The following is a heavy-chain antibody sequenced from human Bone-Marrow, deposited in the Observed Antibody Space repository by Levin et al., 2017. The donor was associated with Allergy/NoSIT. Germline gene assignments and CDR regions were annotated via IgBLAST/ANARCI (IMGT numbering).Heavy chain of an antibody. CDR2: IYSGGGS. D-gene: IGHD2-2*01. Sequence: GGSLRLSCVASGFSVRSNYMAWVRQAPGKGLDWVSVIYSGGGSYYGDSVKGRFTISRDNSKNTLFLQMNSLTSEDTAVYYCAKGFMAPVGAYSWFDHWGQGTLVSVSS. J-gene: IGHJ5*02. CDR3: AKGFMAPVGAYSWFDH. V-gene: IGHV3-66*02. CDR1: GFSVRSNY.